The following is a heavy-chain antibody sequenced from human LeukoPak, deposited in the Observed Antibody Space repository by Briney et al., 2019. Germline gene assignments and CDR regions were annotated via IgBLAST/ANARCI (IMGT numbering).Heavy chain of an antibody. J-gene: IGHJ4*02. D-gene: IGHD3-9*01. CDR2: MNGDGSIT. CDR1: GFIFTTNW. Sequence: GGSLRLSCAASGFIFTTNWMHWVRQAPGKGLVWVSRMNGDGSITSYADSVKGRFTISRDNAKDTLYLQMNSLRAEDTAVYYCAKAGDLVTGYSPPDYWGQGTLVTVSS. V-gene: IGHV3-74*01. CDR3: AKAGDLVTGYSPPDY.